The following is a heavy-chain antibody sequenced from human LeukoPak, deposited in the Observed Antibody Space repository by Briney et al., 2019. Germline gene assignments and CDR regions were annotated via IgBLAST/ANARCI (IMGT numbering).Heavy chain of an antibody. CDR2: ISSDGSRT. J-gene: IGHJ4*02. CDR3: AKDYNLNDFDY. V-gene: IGHV3-43*02. Sequence: GGSLRLSCVASGFTFDDYGMHWVRQAPGKGLEWVAFISSDGSRTDYVDSVRGRFTISRDDHKRPLFLQMNSLRTEDTASYFCAKDYNLNDFDYWGQGTLVAVSS. D-gene: IGHD1-14*01. CDR1: GFTFDDYG.